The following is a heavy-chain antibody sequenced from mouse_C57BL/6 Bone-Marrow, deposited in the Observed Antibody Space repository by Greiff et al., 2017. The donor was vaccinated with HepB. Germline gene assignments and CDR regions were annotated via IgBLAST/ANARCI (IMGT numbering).Heavy chain of an antibody. Sequence: EVKVVESGGGLVQPGGSLKLSCAASGFTFSDYYMYWVRQTPEKRLEWVAYISNGGGSTYYPDTVKGRFTISRDNAKNTLYLQMSRLKSEDTAIYYCASTTPGAMDYWGQGTSVTVSS. D-gene: IGHD1-1*01. CDR2: ISNGGGST. J-gene: IGHJ4*01. V-gene: IGHV5-12*01. CDR3: ASTTPGAMDY. CDR1: GFTFSDYY.